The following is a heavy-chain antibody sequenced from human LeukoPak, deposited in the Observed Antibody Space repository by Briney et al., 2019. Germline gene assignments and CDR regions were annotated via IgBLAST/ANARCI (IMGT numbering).Heavy chain of an antibody. CDR3: SRFGSYSWSSDY. Sequence: SETLSLTCTVSGGSISSDYWSWIWQPPPKGQERSGYIYYSASTNYNPSPTSRVTISVYTSKNQISLNLRSVTAADTALCFFSRFGSYSWSSDYWG. CDR2: IYYSAST. CDR1: GGSISSDY. V-gene: IGHV4-59*01. J-gene: IGHJ4*01. D-gene: IGHD1-26*01.